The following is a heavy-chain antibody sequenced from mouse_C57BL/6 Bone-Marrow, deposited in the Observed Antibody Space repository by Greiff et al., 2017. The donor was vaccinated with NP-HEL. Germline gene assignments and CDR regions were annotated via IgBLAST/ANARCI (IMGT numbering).Heavy chain of an antibody. CDR2: IDPSDSYT. J-gene: IGHJ1*03. CDR1: GYTFTSYW. Sequence: VQLQQSGAELVMPGASVKLSCKASGYTFTSYWMHWVKQRPGPGLEWIGEIDPSDSYTNYNQKFKGKSTLTVDKSSSTAYMQLSSLTSEDSAVYYCARHYYGSSYGYFDVWGTGTTVTVSS. D-gene: IGHD1-1*01. CDR3: ARHYYGSSYGYFDV. V-gene: IGHV1-69*01.